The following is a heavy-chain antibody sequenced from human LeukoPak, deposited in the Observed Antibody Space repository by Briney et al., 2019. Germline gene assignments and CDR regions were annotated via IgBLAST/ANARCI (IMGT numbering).Heavy chain of an antibody. J-gene: IGHJ4*02. D-gene: IGHD1/OR15-1a*01. Sequence: KPSETLSLTCAVYGGSFSGYYWSCIRQPPGKGLEWIGEINHSGSTNYNPSLKSRVTISVDMSKNQFSLKLSSVTAADTAVYYCARVGEHYYFDFWGQGTLVTVSS. CDR2: INHSGST. CDR3: ARVGEHYYFDF. CDR1: GGSFSGYY. V-gene: IGHV4-34*01.